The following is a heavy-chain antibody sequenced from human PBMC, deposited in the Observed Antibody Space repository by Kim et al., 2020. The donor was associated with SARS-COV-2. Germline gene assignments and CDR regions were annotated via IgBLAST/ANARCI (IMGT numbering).Heavy chain of an antibody. V-gene: IGHV3-11*06. J-gene: IGHJ6*02. CDR3: ARYQGPNFALDYYYYYGMDV. CDR2: ISSSSSYT. Sequence: GGSLRLSCAASGFTFSDYYMSWIRQAPGKGLEWVSYISSSSSYTNYADSVKGRFTISRDNAKNSLYLQMNSLRAEDTAVYYCARYQGPNFALDYYYYYGMDVWGQGTTVTVSS. CDR1: GFTFSDYY. D-gene: IGHD2-2*01.